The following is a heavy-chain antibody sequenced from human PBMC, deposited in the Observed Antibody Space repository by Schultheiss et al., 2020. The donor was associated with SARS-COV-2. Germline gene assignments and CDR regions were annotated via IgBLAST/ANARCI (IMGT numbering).Heavy chain of an antibody. J-gene: IGHJ4*02. CDR2: INHSGST. D-gene: IGHD6-6*01. CDR1: GGSFSGYY. V-gene: IGHV4-34*01. CDR3: ARARLTRRIDS. Sequence: GSLRLSCAVYGGSFSGYYWSWIRQPPGKGLEWIGEINHSGSTYDNPSLKSRVTRAGDTSKNQGSLKRSSVTAADTAVYYCARARLTRRIDSWGQGTLVTVSS.